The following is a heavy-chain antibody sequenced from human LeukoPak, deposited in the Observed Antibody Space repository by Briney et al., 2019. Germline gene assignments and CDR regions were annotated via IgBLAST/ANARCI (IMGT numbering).Heavy chain of an antibody. D-gene: IGHD3-22*01. CDR1: GLTFSSYW. J-gene: IGHJ4*02. CDR3: ARAAQYYYDSSGYYPFDY. Sequence: GGSLRLSCAASGLTFSSYWMHWVRQAPGKGLVWVSRINSDGSSTSYADSVKGRFTISRDNAKNTLYLQMNSLRAEDTAVYYCARAAQYYYDSSGYYPFDYWGQGTLVTVSA. V-gene: IGHV3-74*01. CDR2: INSDGSST.